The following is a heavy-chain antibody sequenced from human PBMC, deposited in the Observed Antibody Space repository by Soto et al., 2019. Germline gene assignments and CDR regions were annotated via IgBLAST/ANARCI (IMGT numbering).Heavy chain of an antibody. D-gene: IGHD3-22*01. Sequence: LSLTCAVSGFSISSSYYWGWIRQPRGKGLEWIGSIDQSGNPYDSPALKSRVTISRETSKNQFSLKLSSVTAADTAVYYCAREHDYYDSSGYSNWFDPWGQGTLVTVSS. CDR2: IDQSGNP. CDR3: AREHDYYDSSGYSNWFDP. J-gene: IGHJ5*02. CDR1: GFSISSSYY. V-gene: IGHV4-38-2*02.